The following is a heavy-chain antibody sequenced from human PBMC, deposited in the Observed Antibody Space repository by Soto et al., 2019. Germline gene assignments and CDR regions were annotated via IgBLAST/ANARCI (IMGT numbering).Heavy chain of an antibody. CDR1: GDNFGDNFTSYW. D-gene: IGHD3-16*02. J-gene: IGHJ6*02. Sequence: GESLKISCQASGDNFGDNFTSYWVTWVRQVPGKGLVWMGRIAPGDSHTNYSPSFEGHVTISADKSIRTAYMRWNSLKTSDTAIYYCSTGISCTRYMCPFYNYGLDVWGQGTTVTVSS. CDR3: STGISCTRYMCPFYNYGLDV. CDR2: IAPGDSHT. V-gene: IGHV5-10-1*01.